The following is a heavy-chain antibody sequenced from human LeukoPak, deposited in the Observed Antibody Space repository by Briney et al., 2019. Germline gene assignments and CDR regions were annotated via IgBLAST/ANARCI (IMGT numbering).Heavy chain of an antibody. D-gene: IGHD6-13*01. CDR3: ARESGLAADNAFDI. V-gene: IGHV4-30-2*01. Sequence: PSQTLSLTCAVPGGSIRSGGSSWSCIRHPPGKGLEWLGYIYHSGSTYYNPSLKSRVTISVDRSEKHFSLKLGSVTAADAAVYYCARESGLAADNAFDIWGQGTMVTVSS. J-gene: IGHJ3*02. CDR1: GGSIRSGGSS. CDR2: IYHSGST.